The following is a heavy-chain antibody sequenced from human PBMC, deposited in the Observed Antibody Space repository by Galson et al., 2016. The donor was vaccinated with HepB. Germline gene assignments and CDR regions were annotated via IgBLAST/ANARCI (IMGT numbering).Heavy chain of an antibody. Sequence: SLRLSCAASELSFKDYGMSWVRQAPGKGLEWVSTINAAGVNTYYTDSVKGRFTISRDNSKNTLYLQMNSLRAEDTALYHCAKDLSGSYHTPSGSWGQGTLVTVSS. CDR2: INAAGVNT. CDR3: AKDLSGSYHTPSGS. D-gene: IGHD1-26*01. CDR1: ELSFKDYG. V-gene: IGHV3-23*01. J-gene: IGHJ5*02.